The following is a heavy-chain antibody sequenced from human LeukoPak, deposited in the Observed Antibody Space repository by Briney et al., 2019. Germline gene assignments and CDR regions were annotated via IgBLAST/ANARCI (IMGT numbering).Heavy chain of an antibody. Sequence: SETLSLTCTVSGYSISSGYYWGWIRQPPGKGLEWIGSIYHSGSTYYNPSLKSRVTISVDTSKNQFSLKLSSVTAADTAVYYCARWLNGWELLAFDIWGQGTMVTVSS. CDR2: IYHSGST. V-gene: IGHV4-38-2*02. J-gene: IGHJ3*02. D-gene: IGHD1-26*01. CDR1: GYSISSGYY. CDR3: ARWLNGWELLAFDI.